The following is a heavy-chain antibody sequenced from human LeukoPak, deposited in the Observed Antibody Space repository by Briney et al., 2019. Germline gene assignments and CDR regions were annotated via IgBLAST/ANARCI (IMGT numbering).Heavy chain of an antibody. Sequence: SSETLSLTCAVSGYSISSGYYWGWIRQPPGKGLEWIGSIYHSGSTYYSPSLKSRVTISVDTSKNQFSLKLSSVTAADTAVYYCARAASGYGFHDAFDIWGQGTMVTVSS. J-gene: IGHJ3*02. V-gene: IGHV4-38-2*01. CDR1: GYSISSGYY. CDR2: IYHSGST. D-gene: IGHD5-18*01. CDR3: ARAASGYGFHDAFDI.